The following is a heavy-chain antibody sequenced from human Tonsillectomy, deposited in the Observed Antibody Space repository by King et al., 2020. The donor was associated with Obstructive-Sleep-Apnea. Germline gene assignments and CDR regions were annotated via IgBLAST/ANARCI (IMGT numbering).Heavy chain of an antibody. CDR3: AKGLLRYFDCPDY. CDR1: GFTFSSYG. V-gene: IGHV3-30*18. CDR2: ISYDGSNK. D-gene: IGHD3-9*01. Sequence: VQLVESGGGVVQPGRSLRLSCAASGFTFSSYGMHWVRQAPGKGLEWVAVISYDGSNKYCTNSVKGRFTISRDNSKNTLYLQMNSLRAEDTAVYYCAKGLLRYFDCPDYWGQGTLVTVSS. J-gene: IGHJ4*02.